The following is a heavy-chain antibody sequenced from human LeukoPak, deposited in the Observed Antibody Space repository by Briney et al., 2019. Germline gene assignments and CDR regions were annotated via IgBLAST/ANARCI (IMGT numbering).Heavy chain of an antibody. Sequence: GESLKISCKGSGYSVTRYWIGWVRQMPGKGLEWMGILYPGDSDTRYSPSFQGHVTISADRSISTAYLQWRSLKASDTAMYYCARQLDYYDKRDYWGQGTLVTVAS. CDR2: LYPGDSDT. CDR1: GYSVTRYW. D-gene: IGHD3-22*01. V-gene: IGHV5-51*01. J-gene: IGHJ4*02. CDR3: ARQLDYYDKRDY.